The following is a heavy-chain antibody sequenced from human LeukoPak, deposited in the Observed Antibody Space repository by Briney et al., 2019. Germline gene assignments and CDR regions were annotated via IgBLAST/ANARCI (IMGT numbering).Heavy chain of an antibody. CDR2: MSNSGENT. Sequence: GGSLRLSCAASGFTFSSYSMQWVRQTPGKGLEWVGIMSNSGENTFYGEAVKGRFTISRDNSKNTLYLQMNSLRAEDTAVYYCAKDLLSYSSGWYPPTYYFDYWGQGTLVTVSS. D-gene: IGHD6-19*01. V-gene: IGHV3-30*18. J-gene: IGHJ4*02. CDR3: AKDLLSYSSGWYPPTYYFDY. CDR1: GFTFSSYS.